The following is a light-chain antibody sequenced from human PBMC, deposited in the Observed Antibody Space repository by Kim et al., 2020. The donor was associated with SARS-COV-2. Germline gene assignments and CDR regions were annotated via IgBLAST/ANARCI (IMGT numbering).Light chain of an antibody. V-gene: IGLV3-1*01. J-gene: IGLJ1*01. Sequence: SYELTQPPSVSVSPGQTASITCSGDKLGDKYACWYQQKPGQSPVLVIYQDSKRPSGIPERFSGSYSGNTATLTISGTQAMDESDYYCQAWDSSTVVFGTG. CDR2: QDS. CDR3: QAWDSSTVV. CDR1: KLGDKY.